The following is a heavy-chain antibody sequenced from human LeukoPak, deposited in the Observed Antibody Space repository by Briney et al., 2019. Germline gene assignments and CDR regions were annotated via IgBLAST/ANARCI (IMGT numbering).Heavy chain of an antibody. CDR1: GGSISSYY. CDR2: IYYSGSA. CDR3: ARGYYYDSSGYSY. J-gene: IGHJ4*02. V-gene: IGHV4-59*01. D-gene: IGHD3-22*01. Sequence: SETLSLTCTVSGGSISSYYWSWIRQPPGKGLEWIGYIYYSGSANYNPSLKSRVTISVDTSKNQFSLKLSSVTAADTAVYYCARGYYYDSSGYSYWGQGTLVTVSS.